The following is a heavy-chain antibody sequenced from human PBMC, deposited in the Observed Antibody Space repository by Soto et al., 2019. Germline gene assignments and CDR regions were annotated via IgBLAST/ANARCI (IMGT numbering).Heavy chain of an antibody. CDR3: ARAPPLGDIVVVPAATNFGNFDY. D-gene: IGHD2-2*01. CDR1: GDSVSSNSAA. J-gene: IGHJ4*02. CDR2: TYYRSKWYT. V-gene: IGHV6-1*01. Sequence: SQTLSLTCAISGDSVSSNSAAWNWIRQSPSRGLEWLGRTYYRSKWYTDYAVSVKSRIIINVDTSKNQFSLQLNSVTPEDTAVYYCARAPPLGDIVVVPAATNFGNFDYWGQGTLVTVSS.